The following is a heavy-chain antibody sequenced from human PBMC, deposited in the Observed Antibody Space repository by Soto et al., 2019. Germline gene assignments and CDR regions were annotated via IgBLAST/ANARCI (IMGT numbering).Heavy chain of an antibody. CDR2: INHSGST. J-gene: IGHJ4*02. V-gene: IGHV4-34*01. Sequence: SETLSLTCAAYGGSFSGYYWSWIRQPPGKGLEWIGEINHSGSTNYNPSLKSRVTISVDTSKNQFSLKLSSVTAADTAVYYCARGGDRTTVVTLCSCDYWGQVTLGTGS. CDR3: ARGGDRTTVVTLCSCDY. D-gene: IGHD4-17*01. CDR1: GGSFSGYY.